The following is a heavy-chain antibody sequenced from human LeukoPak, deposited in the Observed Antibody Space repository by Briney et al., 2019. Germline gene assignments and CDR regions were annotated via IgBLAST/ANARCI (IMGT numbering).Heavy chain of an antibody. D-gene: IGHD1-26*01. CDR1: GYTFTSYG. Sequence: GASVKVSCKASGYTFTSYGISWVRQAPGQGPEWMGWINPNSGDTNYAQKFQGRITLTTDTSISTAYMELNRLRSDDTAVYYCARVMWGATAFDYWGQGSLVTVSS. V-gene: IGHV1-2*02. CDR3: ARVMWGATAFDY. J-gene: IGHJ4*02. CDR2: INPNSGDT.